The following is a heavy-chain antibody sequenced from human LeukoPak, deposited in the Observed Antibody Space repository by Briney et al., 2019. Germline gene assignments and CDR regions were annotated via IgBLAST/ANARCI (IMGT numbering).Heavy chain of an antibody. V-gene: IGHV3-23*01. CDR3: ARAGVYYDFWRSGNWFDP. Sequence: GGSLRLSCAASGFTFSSYAMSWVRQAPGKGLEWVSGISGSGDNTYYADSVKGRFTISRDNSKNTLYLQMNSLRAEDTAVYYCARAGVYYDFWRSGNWFDPWGQGTLVTVSS. J-gene: IGHJ5*02. CDR2: ISGSGDNT. D-gene: IGHD3-3*01. CDR1: GFTFSSYA.